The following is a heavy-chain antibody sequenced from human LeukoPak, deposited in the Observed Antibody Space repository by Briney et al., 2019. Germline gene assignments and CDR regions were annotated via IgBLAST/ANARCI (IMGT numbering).Heavy chain of an antibody. CDR2: INPSGGST. CDR3: ATGTLTYGDYAVY. V-gene: IGHV1-46*03. CDR1: GYTFTSYY. J-gene: IGHJ4*02. D-gene: IGHD4-17*01. Sequence: GASVKVSCKASGYTFTSYYMHLVRQAPGQGLEWMGIINPSGGSTSYAQKFQGRVTMTRDTSTSTVYMELSSLRSEDRAVYYCATGTLTYGDYAVYWGQGTLVTVSS.